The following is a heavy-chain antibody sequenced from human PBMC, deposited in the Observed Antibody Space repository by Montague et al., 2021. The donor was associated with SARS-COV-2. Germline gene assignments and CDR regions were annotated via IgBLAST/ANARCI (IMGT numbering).Heavy chain of an antibody. J-gene: IGHJ4*02. Sequence: NNNTNYAQQLQGRVTMTTDTSTSTAYMEMRSLRSDDTAVYFCARDRGYHDGGVYEKYFDYWGQGILVTGSA. CDR2: NNNT. V-gene: IGHV1-18*01. D-gene: IGHD2-8*02. CDR3: ARDRGYHDGGVYEKYFDY.